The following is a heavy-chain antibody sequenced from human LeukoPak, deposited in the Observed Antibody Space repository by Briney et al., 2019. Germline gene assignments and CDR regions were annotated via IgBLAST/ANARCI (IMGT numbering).Heavy chain of an antibody. D-gene: IGHD3-22*01. CDR1: GFTFSDYY. CDR2: INDNGGTM. CDR3: ARDYFSDYSGPFGY. Sequence: PGGSLRLSCAASGFTFSDYYMSWIRQAPGKGLDWVAYINDNGGTMYYTESVRGRFTISRDNAKNSLYLQMNSLRAEDTAIYYCARDYFSDYSGPFGYWGQGTLVTVSS. V-gene: IGHV3-11*01. J-gene: IGHJ4*02.